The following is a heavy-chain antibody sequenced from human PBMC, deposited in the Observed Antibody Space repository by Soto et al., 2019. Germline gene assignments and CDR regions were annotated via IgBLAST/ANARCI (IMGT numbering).Heavy chain of an antibody. V-gene: IGHV1-46*03. D-gene: IGHD6-19*01. CDR2: INPSGGST. CDR1: GYTFTSYY. CDR3: ARSLRWLSTSHAEYFQH. Sequence: ASVKVSCKASGYTFTSYYMHWVRQAPGQGLEWMGIINPSGGSTSYAQKFQGRVTMTRDTSTSTVYMELSSLRSEDTAVYYCARSLRWLSTSHAEYFQHWGQGTLVTAPQ. J-gene: IGHJ1*01.